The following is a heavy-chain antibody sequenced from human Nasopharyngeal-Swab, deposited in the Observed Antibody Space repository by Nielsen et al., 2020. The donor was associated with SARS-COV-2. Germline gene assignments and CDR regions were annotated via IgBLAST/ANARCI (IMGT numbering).Heavy chain of an antibody. D-gene: IGHD3-10*02. V-gene: IGHV3-15*07. CDR3: TTDHDRAMTE. Sequence: WIRQPPGKGLEWVGRIKSKTDGGTTDYAAPVKGRFTISRDDSKNTLYLQMNSLKTEDTAVYHCTTDHDRAMTEWGQGALVTVSS. CDR2: IKSKTDGGTT. J-gene: IGHJ4*02.